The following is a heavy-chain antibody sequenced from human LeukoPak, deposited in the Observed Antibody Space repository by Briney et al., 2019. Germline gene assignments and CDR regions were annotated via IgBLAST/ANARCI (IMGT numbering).Heavy chain of an antibody. CDR2: INPSGGST. CDR3: AREIAVAGTCFDY. J-gene: IGHJ4*02. D-gene: IGHD6-19*01. CDR1: GFTFTSYH. V-gene: IGHV1-46*01. Sequence: ASVKVSCKASGFTFTSYHIHWVRQAPGQGLEWMGKINPSGGSTSYAQKFQGRVTMTRDTSTSTVYMELSSLRSEDTAVYYCAREIAVAGTCFDYWGQGTLVTVSS.